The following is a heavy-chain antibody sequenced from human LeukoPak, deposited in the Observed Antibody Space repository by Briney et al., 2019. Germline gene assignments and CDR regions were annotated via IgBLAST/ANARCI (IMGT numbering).Heavy chain of an antibody. Sequence: GESLKISCKGSGYTFISYGISWVRQAPGQGLEWMGWISGHNGNTKYAQKLQGRVTMTIDTSTTTAYMELRSLRSDDTAVYYCARDGTRSVIVGAEDGFDYWGQGTLVTVSS. CDR1: GYTFISYG. J-gene: IGHJ4*02. CDR3: ARDGTRSVIVGAEDGFDY. CDR2: ISGHNGNT. V-gene: IGHV1-18*01. D-gene: IGHD1-26*01.